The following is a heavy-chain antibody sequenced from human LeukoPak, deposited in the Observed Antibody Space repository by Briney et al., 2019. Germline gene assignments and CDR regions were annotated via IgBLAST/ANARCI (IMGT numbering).Heavy chain of an antibody. CDR1: GFTVSSTY. D-gene: IGHD2-21*01. V-gene: IGHV3-53*01. CDR2: IYKDGKI. CDR3: ASRHCSGGDCYFAGADPFDH. Sequence: GPLRLSCAASGFTVSSTYMSWVRQAPGKGLEWVSVIYKDGKIYYIDSVKGRFTISRDTSKNTLYLQMNSLRVEDTAVYYCASRHCSGGDCYFAGADPFDHWGQGTLVTVSS. J-gene: IGHJ4*02.